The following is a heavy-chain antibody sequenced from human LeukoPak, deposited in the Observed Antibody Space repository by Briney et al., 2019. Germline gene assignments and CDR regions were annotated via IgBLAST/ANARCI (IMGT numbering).Heavy chain of an antibody. CDR1: GVSFSGFY. CDR3: ARAGSSSCDGMDV. D-gene: IGHD6-13*01. J-gene: IGHJ6*02. CDR2: INYSGRT. V-gene: IGHV4-34*01. Sequence: SETLSLTCAVYGVSFSGFYWSWIRQPPGKGLEWIGEINYSGRTNYNPSLKSRVSISVDTAKNQFSLKLSSGTAADTAVYYCARAGSSSCDGMDVWGQGTMVTVSS.